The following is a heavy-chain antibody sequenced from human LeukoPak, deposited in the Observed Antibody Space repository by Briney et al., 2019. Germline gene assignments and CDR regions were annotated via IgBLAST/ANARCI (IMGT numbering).Heavy chain of an antibody. D-gene: IGHD5-18*01. CDR1: GFTFSRNS. Sequence: GSLRLSCAASGFTFSRNSMNWVRQAPGKGLEWVSSISSSSSYIYYADSVKGRFTISRDNAGNSLYLQMNSLRAEDTAVYYCARGLDNYGYKFDYWGQGTLVTVSS. V-gene: IGHV3-21*06. CDR2: ISSSSSYI. J-gene: IGHJ4*02. CDR3: ARGLDNYGYKFDY.